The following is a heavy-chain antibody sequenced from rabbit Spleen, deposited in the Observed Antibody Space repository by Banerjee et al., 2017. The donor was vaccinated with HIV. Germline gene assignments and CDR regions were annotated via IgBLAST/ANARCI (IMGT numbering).Heavy chain of an antibody. J-gene: IGHJ4*01. CDR3: ARSYSSGNYGNALGL. CDR1: GFTISSSYY. Sequence: QLVESGGGLVQPEGSLALTCKASGFTISSSYYMCWVRQAPGKGLEWIACIYSGSSGGTYYASWAKGRFTITRSTSLNTVTLQLNSLTAADTATYFCARSYSSGNYGNALGLWGPGTLVTVS. D-gene: IGHD1-1*01. V-gene: IGHV1S45*01. CDR2: IYSGSSGGT.